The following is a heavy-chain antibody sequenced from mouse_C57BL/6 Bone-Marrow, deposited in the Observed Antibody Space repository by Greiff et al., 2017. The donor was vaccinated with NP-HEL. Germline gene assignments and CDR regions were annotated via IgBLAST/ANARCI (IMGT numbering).Heavy chain of an antibody. CDR1: GYAFTNYL. CDR2: INPGSGGT. D-gene: IGHD1-1*01. CDR3: ARYYYGSSGGYFDY. V-gene: IGHV1-54*01. J-gene: IGHJ2*01. Sequence: VQLQQSGAELVRPGTSVKVSCKASGYAFTNYLIEWVKQRPGQGLEWIGVINPGSGGTNYNEKFKGKATLTADKSSSTAYMQLSSLTSEDSAVYFCARYYYGSSGGYFDYWGQGTTLTVSS.